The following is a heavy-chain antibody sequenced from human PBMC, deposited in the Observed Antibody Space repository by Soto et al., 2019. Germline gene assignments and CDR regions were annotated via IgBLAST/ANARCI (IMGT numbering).Heavy chain of an antibody. CDR1: GGSISSYY. CDR3: ARDLGSGSYYSYFDD. V-gene: IGHV4-59*01. CDR2: IYYSGST. Sequence: SETLSLTCTVSGGSISSYYWSWIRQPPGKGLEWIGYIYYSGSTNYNPSLKSRVTISVDTSKNQFSLKLSSVTAADTAVYYCARDLGSGSYYSYFDDSGQGTLVTVSS. J-gene: IGHJ4*02. D-gene: IGHD3-10*01.